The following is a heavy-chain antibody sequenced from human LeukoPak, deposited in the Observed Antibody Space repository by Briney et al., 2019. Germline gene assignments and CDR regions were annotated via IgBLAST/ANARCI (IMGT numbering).Heavy chain of an antibody. V-gene: IGHV3-48*01. CDR1: GFTFSSYS. J-gene: IGHJ6*03. CDR2: ISSSSSTI. CDR3: ARSIAARDYYMDV. Sequence: GGSLRLSCAASGFTFSSYSMNWVRQAPGKGLEWVSYISSSSSTIYYADSVKGRFTISRDNAKNSLYLQMNSLRAEDTAVYYCARSIAARDYYMDVWGKGTTVTVSS. D-gene: IGHD6-13*01.